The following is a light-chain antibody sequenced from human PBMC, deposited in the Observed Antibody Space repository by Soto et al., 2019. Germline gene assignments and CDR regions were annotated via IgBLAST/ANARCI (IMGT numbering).Light chain of an antibody. V-gene: IGKV3-20*01. J-gene: IGKJ3*01. Sequence: EIVLTQSPGTLSLSPGERATLSCRASQSVSSSYLAWYQQKPGQAPRLLIYGASSRATGIPDRFSGSGSGTDVTLTVSRLEPEEFAVYYWQQYGSSPLTFGPGTKVDIK. CDR3: QQYGSSPLT. CDR1: QSVSSSY. CDR2: GAS.